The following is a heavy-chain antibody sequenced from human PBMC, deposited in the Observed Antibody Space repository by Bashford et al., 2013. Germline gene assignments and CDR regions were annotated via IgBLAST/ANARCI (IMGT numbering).Heavy chain of an antibody. Sequence: SLTCAVSGGSISSSNWWSWVRQPPGKGLEWIGGKSTIVGAPTTTPPSRVESPYQVDTSKNQFSLKLSSVTAADTAVYYCAREGILLHFDLWG. CDR2: STIVGAP. J-gene: IGHJ2*01. D-gene: IGHD3-3*02. CDR3: AREGILLHFDL. V-gene: IGHV4-4*02. CDR1: GGSISSSNW.